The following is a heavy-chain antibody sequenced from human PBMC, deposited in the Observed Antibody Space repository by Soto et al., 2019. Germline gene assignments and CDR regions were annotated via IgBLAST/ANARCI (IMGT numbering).Heavy chain of an antibody. D-gene: IGHD6-13*01. CDR2: IWFDGSNK. CDR1: GFTFNSYA. J-gene: IGHJ6*02. CDR3: AKAGRQLTNYYYYGMDV. V-gene: IGHV3-33*06. Sequence: GGSLRLSCAASGFTFNSYAMHWVRQAPGKGLEWVAVIWFDGSNKYNADSVKGRFTISRDNSKNTLYLQMNSLRAEDTAVYYCAKAGRQLTNYYYYGMDVWGQGTTVTVSS.